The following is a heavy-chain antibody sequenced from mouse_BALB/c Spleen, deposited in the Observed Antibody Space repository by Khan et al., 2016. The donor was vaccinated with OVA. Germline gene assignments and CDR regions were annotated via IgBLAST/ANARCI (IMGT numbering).Heavy chain of an antibody. CDR2: INPHIGET. Sequence: EVELVESGPELVKPGASVKISCKASGYSFTGYFMNWVMQCHGKSLEWIGRINPHIGETFYNQKFKGKATLTVDESSSTAHMELRSLTSEDAAVYYCARTYGSDFDNWGQGTTLTVSS. V-gene: IGHV1-20*01. CDR3: ARTYGSDFDN. CDR1: GYSFTGYF. D-gene: IGHD1-1*01. J-gene: IGHJ2*01.